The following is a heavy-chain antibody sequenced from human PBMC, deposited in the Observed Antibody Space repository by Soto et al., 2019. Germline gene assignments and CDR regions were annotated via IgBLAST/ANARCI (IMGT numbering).Heavy chain of an antibody. D-gene: IGHD3-10*01. CDR1: TMSFNTYG. CDR2: VTVTGGST. Sequence: VGSLRLSCAASTMSFNTYGVTWVRQAPGKGLEWVPTVTVTGGSTYYADSVKGRFTISRDRSNYTVSLLLNSLRVEDTAIYYCARQRSPEGWFDPWGQGTLVTVSS. CDR3: ARQRSPEGWFDP. J-gene: IGHJ5*02. V-gene: IGHV3-23*01.